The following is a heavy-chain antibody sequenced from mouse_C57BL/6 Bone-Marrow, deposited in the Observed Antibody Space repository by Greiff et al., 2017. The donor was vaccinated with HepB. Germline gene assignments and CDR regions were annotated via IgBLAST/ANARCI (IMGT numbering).Heavy chain of an antibody. CDR2: ISYDGSN. V-gene: IGHV3-6*01. J-gene: IGHJ2*01. CDR1: GYSITSGYY. D-gene: IGHD2-2*01. Sequence: VQLQQSGPGLVKPSQSLSLTCSVTGYSITSGYYWNWIRQFPGNKLEWMGYISYDGSNNYNPSLKNRISITRDTSKNQFFLKLNSVTTEDTATYYCARREGYDEYYFDYWGQGTTLTVSS. CDR3: ARREGYDEYYFDY.